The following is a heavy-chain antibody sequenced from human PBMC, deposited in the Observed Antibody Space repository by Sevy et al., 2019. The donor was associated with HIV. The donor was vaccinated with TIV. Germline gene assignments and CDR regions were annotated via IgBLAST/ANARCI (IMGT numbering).Heavy chain of an antibody. Sequence: GGSLRLSCAASGFTFSDAWMSWVRQAPGEGLEWVGHIKSKTDGGTTDYAAPVKGRVIISRDDSKNTLYMQMNSLKTEDTAVYYCTTDLGDYLGSSCPKWGQGTMVTVSS. J-gene: IGHJ3*01. D-gene: IGHD3-10*01. CDR3: TTDLGDYLGSSCPK. CDR2: IKSKTDGGTT. CDR1: GFTFSDAW. V-gene: IGHV3-15*01.